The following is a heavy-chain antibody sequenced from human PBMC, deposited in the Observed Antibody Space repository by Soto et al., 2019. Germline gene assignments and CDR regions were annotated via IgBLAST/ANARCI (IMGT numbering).Heavy chain of an antibody. V-gene: IGHV3-48*01. CDR2: ISSSTVTM. CDR3: ARDDSGWYLGY. CDR1: GFTFSSYS. D-gene: IGHD6-19*01. J-gene: IGHJ4*02. Sequence: EVQLVESGGGLVQPGGSLRLSCAASGFTFSSYSMNWVRQAPGKGLEWISYISSSTVTMYYADSVKGRFIISRDNAKNSLYLQMNSLRAEDTAVYYCARDDSGWYLGYWGQGTLVTVSS.